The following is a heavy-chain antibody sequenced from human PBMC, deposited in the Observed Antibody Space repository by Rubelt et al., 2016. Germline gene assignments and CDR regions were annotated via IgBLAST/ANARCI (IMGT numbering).Heavy chain of an antibody. CDR2: IYYSGST. CDR1: GGSISSSSYY. CDR3: ARRYCGGDCYSWWFDP. V-gene: IGHV4-39*01. J-gene: IGHJ5*02. D-gene: IGHD2-21*02. Sequence: QLQLQESGPGLVKPSETLSLTCTVSGGSISSSSYYWGWIRQPPGKGLEWIGSIYYSGSTYYNPSRRSRVTISVETSKNQLSLKLSFWTAADTAVYYCARRYCGGDCYSWWFDPWGQGTLVTVSS.